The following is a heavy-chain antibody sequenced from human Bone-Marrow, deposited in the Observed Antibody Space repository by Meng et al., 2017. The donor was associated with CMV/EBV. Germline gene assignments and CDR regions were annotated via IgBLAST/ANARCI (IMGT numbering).Heavy chain of an antibody. D-gene: IGHD3-22*01. V-gene: IGHV3-21*01. CDR1: GFTFSSYS. CDR2: ISSSSSYI. Sequence: GESLKISCAASGFTFSSYSMNWVRQAPGKGLEWVSSISSSSSYIYYADSVKGRFTISRDNAKNSLYLQMNSLRAEDTAVYYCASSPLYESSCYYLRGAFYIWGQGTMVTVSS. J-gene: IGHJ3*02. CDR3: ASSPLYESSCYYLRGAFYI.